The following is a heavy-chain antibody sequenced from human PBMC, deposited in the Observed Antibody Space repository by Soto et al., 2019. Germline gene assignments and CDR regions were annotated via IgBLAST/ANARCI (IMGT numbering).Heavy chain of an antibody. CDR1: GGSVSSGSYY. V-gene: IGHV4-61*01. CDR3: ARGWAPKYYDFWSGYQSPYYYYGMDV. D-gene: IGHD3-3*01. Sequence: QVQLQESGPGLVKPSETLSLTCTVSGGSVSSGSYYWSWIRQPPGKGLEWIGYIYYSGSTNYNPSLKSRVTISVDTSKNQFSMKLSSVTAADPAVYYCARGWAPKYYDFWSGYQSPYYYYGMDVWGQGTTVTVSS. J-gene: IGHJ6*02. CDR2: IYYSGST.